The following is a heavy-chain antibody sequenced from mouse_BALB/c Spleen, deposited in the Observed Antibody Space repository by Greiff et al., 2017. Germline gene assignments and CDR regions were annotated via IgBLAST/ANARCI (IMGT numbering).Heavy chain of an antibody. CDR3: VWFAY. V-gene: IGHV10S3*01. J-gene: IGHJ3*01. CDR2: IRSKSNNYAT. Sequence: EADGGLVQPKGSLKLSCAASGFTFNTNAMNWVRQAPGKGLEWVARIRSKSNNYATYYADSVKDRFTISRDDSQSMLYLQMNNLKTEDTAMYYCVWFAYWGQGTLVTVSA. CDR1: GFTFNTNA.